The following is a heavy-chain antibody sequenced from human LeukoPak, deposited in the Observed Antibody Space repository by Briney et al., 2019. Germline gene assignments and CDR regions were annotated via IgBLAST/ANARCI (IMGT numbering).Heavy chain of an antibody. Sequence: PGGSLSLYCAASGFAFSSYEMNWVRQAAGKGLEWVSYISSSGSPIYYADSVKGRFTISRDNVKNSLHLQMNNLRAEDTAVYYCARDSADSGWLDYWGQGTLVTVSS. CDR3: ARDSADSGWLDY. J-gene: IGHJ4*02. D-gene: IGHD6-19*01. V-gene: IGHV3-48*03. CDR1: GFAFSSYE. CDR2: ISSSGSPI.